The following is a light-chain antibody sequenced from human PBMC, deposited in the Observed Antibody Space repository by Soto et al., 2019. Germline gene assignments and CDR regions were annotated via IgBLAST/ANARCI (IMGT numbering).Light chain of an antibody. J-gene: IGLJ2*01. CDR1: SSNIGNNY. CDR3: ATWDDSLSGVL. Sequence: QPVLTQPPSASETPGQRVTISCSGSSSNIGNNYVHWYQQVPGTAPKLLIYRNNQRPSGVPDRFSGSKSGTSASLAISGLRSEDEADYYCATWDDSLSGVLFGGGTKLTVL. CDR2: RNN. V-gene: IGLV1-47*01.